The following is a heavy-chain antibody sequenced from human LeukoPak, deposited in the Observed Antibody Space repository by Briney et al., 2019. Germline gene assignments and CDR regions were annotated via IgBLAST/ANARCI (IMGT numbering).Heavy chain of an antibody. CDR1: GYTFTSYD. V-gene: IGHV1-69*13. CDR2: IIPIFGTA. CDR3: ARDPLYYDILTGYSFLYYFDY. D-gene: IGHD3-9*01. J-gene: IGHJ4*02. Sequence: SVKVSCKASGYTFTSYDINWVRQAPGQGLASMGGIIPIFGTANYAQKFQGRVTITADESTSTAYMELSSLRSEDTAVYYCARDPLYYDILTGYSFLYYFDYWGQGTLVTVSS.